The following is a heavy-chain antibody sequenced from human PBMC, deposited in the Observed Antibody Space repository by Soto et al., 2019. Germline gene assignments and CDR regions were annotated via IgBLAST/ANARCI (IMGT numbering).Heavy chain of an antibody. CDR2: IYYSGST. D-gene: IGHD6-13*01. CDR3: ARGAPYRSIWYYLDY. V-gene: IGHV4-30-4*01. J-gene: IGHJ4*02. Sequence: SETLSLTCPVSCGSISSGDYYWSWIRQPPGKGLEWIWYIYYSGSTYYNPSLKSRVTISVDTSKNQFSLKLRSVTAAATAVYSCARGAPYRSIWYYLDYWRQGTQVTLSS. CDR1: CGSISSGDYY.